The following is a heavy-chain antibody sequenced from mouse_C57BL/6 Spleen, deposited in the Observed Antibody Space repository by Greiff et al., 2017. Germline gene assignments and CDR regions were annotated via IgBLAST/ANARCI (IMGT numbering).Heavy chain of an antibody. CDR2: ISYDGSN. CDR3: ANYGSPLYYAMDY. V-gene: IGHV3-6*01. CDR1: GYSITSGYY. D-gene: IGHD1-1*01. Sequence: ESGPGLVKPSQSLSLTCSVTGYSITSGYYWNWIRQFPGNKLEWMGYISYDGSNNYNPSLKNRISITRDTSKNQFFLKLNSVTTEDTATYYCANYGSPLYYAMDYWGQGTSVTVSS. J-gene: IGHJ4*01.